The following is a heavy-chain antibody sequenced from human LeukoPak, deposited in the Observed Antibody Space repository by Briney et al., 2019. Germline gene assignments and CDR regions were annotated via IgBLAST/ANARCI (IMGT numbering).Heavy chain of an antibody. D-gene: IGHD4-17*01. CDR3: ARVGKGQYGDYVGYYYYGMDV. J-gene: IGHJ6*02. CDR1: GFTFSSYG. V-gene: IGHV3-33*01. Sequence: PGGSLRLSCAASGFTFSSYGMHWVRQAPGKGLEWVAVIWYDGSNKYYADSVKGRFTISRDNSKNTLYLQMNSLRAEDTAVYYCARVGKGQYGDYVGYYYYGMDVWGQGTTVTVSS. CDR2: IWYDGSNK.